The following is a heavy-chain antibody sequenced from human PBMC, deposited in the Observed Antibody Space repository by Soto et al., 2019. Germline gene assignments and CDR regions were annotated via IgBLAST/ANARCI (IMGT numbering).Heavy chain of an antibody. CDR3: AREKSSGWMTEEIYYYYDGMDV. CDR2: INPNSGGT. Sequence: QVQLVQSGAEVKKPGASVKVSCKASGYTFTGYYMHWVRQAPGQGLEWMGWINPNSGGTNYSQKFQGWVTMTRDTSMSTAYMELSRLRSDDTAVYYCAREKSSGWMTEEIYYYYDGMDVWGQGTTVTVSS. D-gene: IGHD6-19*01. V-gene: IGHV1-2*04. J-gene: IGHJ6*02. CDR1: GYTFTGYY.